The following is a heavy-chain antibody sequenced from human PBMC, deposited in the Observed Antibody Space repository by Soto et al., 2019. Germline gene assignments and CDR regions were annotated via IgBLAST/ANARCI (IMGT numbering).Heavy chain of an antibody. V-gene: IGHV4-30-4*01. CDR1: GGSISSGDYY. J-gene: IGHJ4*02. CDR2: IYYSGST. Sequence: SEALSGTCAVSGGSISSGDYYWSWIRQPPGKGLEWIGYIYYSGSTYYNPSLKSRVTISVDTSKNQFSLKLSSVTAADTAVYYCARWAPEQRYFGYWGQGTLVTGSS. D-gene: IGHD6-25*01. CDR3: ARWAPEQRYFGY.